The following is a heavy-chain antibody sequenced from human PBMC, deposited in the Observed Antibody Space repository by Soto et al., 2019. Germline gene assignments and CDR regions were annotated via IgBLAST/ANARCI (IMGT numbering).Heavy chain of an antibody. CDR1: GGTFSNYI. Sequence: QVQLVQSGAEVRKPGSSVKVSCKASGGTFSNYIISWVRQAPGQGLEWMGRIIPILGITNYAQNFRGRVPITADKSTSTAYMELSSLTSEDTAVYYCARDDGGSYYWSEEGYFDLWGRGTVVTVSS. D-gene: IGHD3-22*01. CDR3: ARDDGGSYYWSEEGYFDL. J-gene: IGHJ2*01. CDR2: IIPILGIT. V-gene: IGHV1-69*08.